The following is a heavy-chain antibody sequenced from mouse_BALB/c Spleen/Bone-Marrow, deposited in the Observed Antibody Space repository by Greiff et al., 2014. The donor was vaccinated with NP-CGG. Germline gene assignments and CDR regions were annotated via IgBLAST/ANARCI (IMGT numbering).Heavy chain of an antibody. CDR1: GYTFTSYI. J-gene: IGHJ1*01. CDR2: INPYNDGT. D-gene: IGHD2-10*01. CDR3: ARPATYYGNFYWYFDV. Sequence: EVQLQQSGPELVKPGASVKMPCKASGYTFTSYIMHWVKQKPGQGLEWIGYINPYNDGTKYNEKFKGKATLTSDKSSSTAYMELSSLTSEDSAVYYCARPATYYGNFYWYFDVWGAGTTVTVSS. V-gene: IGHV1-14*01.